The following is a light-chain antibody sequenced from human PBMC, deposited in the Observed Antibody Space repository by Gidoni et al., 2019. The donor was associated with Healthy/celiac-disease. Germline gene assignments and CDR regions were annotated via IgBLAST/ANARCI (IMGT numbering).Light chain of an antibody. CDR1: NIGSKS. J-gene: IGLJ2*01. CDR2: DDS. V-gene: IGLV3-21*03. CDR3: PVWDSSIDHVV. Sequence: QPRSVSVGPGTPARSPCGRNNIGSKSVHWYQQKPGQSPVLVVYDDSDRPSGIPDRFSGSNSGNTATLTISGVEAGDEADYYCPVWDSSIDHVVFGGGTKLTVL.